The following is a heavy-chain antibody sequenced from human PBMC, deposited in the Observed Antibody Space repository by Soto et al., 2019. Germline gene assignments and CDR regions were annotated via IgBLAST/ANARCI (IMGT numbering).Heavy chain of an antibody. V-gene: IGHV1-69*02. CDR3: TSSRGDYRYLDY. J-gene: IGHJ4*02. D-gene: IGHD4-17*01. CDR1: GGTFSSYT. CDR2: IIPILGIA. Sequence: ASVKVSCKASGGTFSSYTISWVRQAPGQGLEWMGRIIPILGIANYAQKFQGRVTITADKSTSTAYMELSSLRAEDTAVYYCTSSRGDYRYLDYWGQGALVTVSS.